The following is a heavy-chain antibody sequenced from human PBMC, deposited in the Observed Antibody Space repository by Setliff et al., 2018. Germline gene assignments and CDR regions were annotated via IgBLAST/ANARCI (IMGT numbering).Heavy chain of an antibody. CDR3: AKESLAINTRWFDP. J-gene: IGHJ5*02. Sequence: LSLTCAVSGYSISSGNYWGWIRQPPGKGLEWIGSISHSGSAYYNPSLKSRVTISLDMSKNQFSLKLSSVTAADTALYYCAKESLAINTRWFDPWGQGILVTVSS. CDR1: GYSISSGNY. V-gene: IGHV4-38-2*02. CDR2: ISHSGSA. D-gene: IGHD3-3*02.